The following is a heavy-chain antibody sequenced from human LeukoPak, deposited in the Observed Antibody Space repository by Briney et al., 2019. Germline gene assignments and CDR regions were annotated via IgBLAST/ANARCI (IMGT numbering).Heavy chain of an antibody. J-gene: IGHJ3*02. D-gene: IGHD1-1*01. CDR1: GGSISSYH. V-gene: IGHV4-59*01. CDR2: IYYSGST. Sequence: SETLSLTCTVSGGSISSYHWSWIRQPPGKGLEWIGYIYYSGSTNYNPSLKSRVTISVDTSKNQFSLKLSSVTAADTAVYYCARDIGVTTTLDAFDIWGQGTMVTVSS. CDR3: ARDIGVTTTLDAFDI.